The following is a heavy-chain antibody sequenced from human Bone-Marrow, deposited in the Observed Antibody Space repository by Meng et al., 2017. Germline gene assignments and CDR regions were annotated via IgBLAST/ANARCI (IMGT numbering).Heavy chain of an antibody. J-gene: IGHJ4*02. CDR2: INHSGST. D-gene: IGHD4-11*01. CDR3: ARGPTTMAHDFDY. V-gene: IGHV4-34*01. CDR1: GGSFSDYY. Sequence: QVQLTHGGGGLLKPSESLSLACVASGGSFSDYYWSWIRQPPGKGLEWIGEINHSGSTNYNPSLESRATISVDTSQNNLSLKLSSVTAADSAVYYCARGPTTMAHDFDYWGQGTLVTVSS.